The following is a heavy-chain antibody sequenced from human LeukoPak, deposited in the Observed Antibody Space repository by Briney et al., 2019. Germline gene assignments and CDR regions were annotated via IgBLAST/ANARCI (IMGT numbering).Heavy chain of an antibody. V-gene: IGHV3-7*01. CDR1: GFTFSSYW. Sequence: GGSLRLSCAASGFTFSSYWMSWVRQAPGKGLEWVANIKQDGSEKYYVDSVKGRFTISRDNAKNSLYLQMNSLRAEDTAVYYCTRDLYRIVVVPHYFDYWGQGTLVTVSS. CDR3: TRDLYRIVVVPHYFDY. CDR2: IKQDGSEK. D-gene: IGHD3-22*01. J-gene: IGHJ4*02.